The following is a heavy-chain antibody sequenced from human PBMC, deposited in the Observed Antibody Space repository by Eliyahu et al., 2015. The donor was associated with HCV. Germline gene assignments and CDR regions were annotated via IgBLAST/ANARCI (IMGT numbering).Heavy chain of an antibody. V-gene: IGHV3-21*01. D-gene: IGHD3-10*01. CDR3: ARDQKPRVLLWFGETEGEYYGMDV. Sequence: EVQLVESGGGLVKPGGSLRLSCAASGFTFSSYXMNWVRQAPGKGLGWVSSISSSSSYIYYADSVKGRFTISRDNAKNSLYLQMNTLRAEDTAVYYCARDQKPRVLLWFGETEGEYYGMDVWGQGTTVTVS. CDR2: ISSSSSYI. CDR1: GFTFSSYX. J-gene: IGHJ6*02.